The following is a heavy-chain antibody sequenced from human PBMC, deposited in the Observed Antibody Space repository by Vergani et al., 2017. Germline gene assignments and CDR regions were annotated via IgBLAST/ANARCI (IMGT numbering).Heavy chain of an antibody. CDR1: GFALNRHA. CDR3: ARARDPDCKGGNCYSYYYGLDL. CDR2: IGVDGDR. Sequence: QVQLVESGGGVVQPGTSLRLSCVVSGFALNRHAMYWVRQAPGKGLEWVSSIGVDGDRYYSDAVKRRFTISRDNSKDTLYLQMNSLGVEDTAIYYCARARDPDCKGGNCYSYYYGLDLWGQGTTVTVSS. J-gene: IGHJ6*02. V-gene: IGHV3-33*08. D-gene: IGHD2-21*01.